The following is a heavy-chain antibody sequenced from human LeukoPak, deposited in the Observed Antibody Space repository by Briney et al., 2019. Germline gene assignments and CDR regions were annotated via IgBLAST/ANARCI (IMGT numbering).Heavy chain of an antibody. CDR1: GFTFSSYS. CDR3: ARVGDYDFWSAPMGAFDI. CDR2: ISSSSSYR. Sequence: PGGSLRLSCAASGFTFSSYSMNWVRQAPGKGLEWVSSISSSSSYRYYADSVKGRFTISRANAKNSLYLQMNSLRAEDTAVYYCARVGDYDFWSAPMGAFDIWGQGTMVTVSS. D-gene: IGHD3-3*01. J-gene: IGHJ3*02. V-gene: IGHV3-21*01.